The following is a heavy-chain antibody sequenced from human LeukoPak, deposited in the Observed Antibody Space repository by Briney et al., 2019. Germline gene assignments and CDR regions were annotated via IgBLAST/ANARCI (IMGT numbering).Heavy chain of an antibody. D-gene: IGHD1-26*01. CDR3: ALGASSATAHYSYMDV. CDR2: INPNSGGT. Sequence: ASVKVSCKTSGYTFTGYYVHWVRQAPGQGLEWMGWINPNSGGTNYAQKFQGRVTMTRDTSISTAYMEVSRLRSDDTAVFYCALGASSATAHYSYMDVWGKGTTVTVSS. CDR1: GYTFTGYY. V-gene: IGHV1-2*02. J-gene: IGHJ6*03.